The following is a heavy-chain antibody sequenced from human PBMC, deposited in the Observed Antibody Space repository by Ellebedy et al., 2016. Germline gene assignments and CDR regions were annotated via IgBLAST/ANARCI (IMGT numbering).Heavy chain of an antibody. J-gene: IGHJ4*02. Sequence: GGSLRLXCAASGFTFSSSWMNWVRQAPGKGLEWVANIKQDGSEIYYVDSVKGRFTISRDNAKNSLFLQMNSLRAEDTAVYYCARPRGYSSGWYRLDYWGQGTLVTVSS. CDR1: GFTFSSSW. V-gene: IGHV3-7*04. D-gene: IGHD6-19*01. CDR2: IKQDGSEI. CDR3: ARPRGYSSGWYRLDY.